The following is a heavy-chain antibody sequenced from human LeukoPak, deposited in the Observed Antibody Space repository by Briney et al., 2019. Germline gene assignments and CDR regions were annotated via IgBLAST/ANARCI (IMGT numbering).Heavy chain of an antibody. V-gene: IGHV4-30-4*01. CDR3: ARDSVYCSSTSCYYNGMDV. CDR2: IYYSGST. Sequence: PSQTLSLTCTVSGGSISSGVDYWSWIRQPPGKGLEWIGYIYYSGSTYYNPSLKSRVTISVDTSKNQFSLKLSSVSAADTAVYYCARDSVYCSSTSCYYNGMDVWGQKTTVTVS. D-gene: IGHD2-2*01. CDR1: GGSISSGVDY. J-gene: IGHJ6*02.